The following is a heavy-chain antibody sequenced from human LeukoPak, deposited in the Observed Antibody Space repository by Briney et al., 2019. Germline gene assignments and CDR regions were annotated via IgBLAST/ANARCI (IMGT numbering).Heavy chain of an antibody. V-gene: IGHV3-53*05. CDR3: ARNWFDP. CDR2: IYSGGST. CDR1: GFTVSSDY. J-gene: IGHJ5*02. Sequence: GGSLRLSCAASGFTVSSDYMSWVRQAPGKGLEWVSVIYSGGSTYYADSVKGRFTISRDKSKNTVYLQMNSLRFEDPAMYSCARNWFDPWGQGTLVTVSS.